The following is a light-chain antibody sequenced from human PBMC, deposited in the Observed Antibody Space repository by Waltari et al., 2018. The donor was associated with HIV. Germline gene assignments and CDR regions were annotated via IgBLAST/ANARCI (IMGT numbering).Light chain of an antibody. CDR2: HSS. V-gene: IGKV3D-15*01. Sequence: DIVLTQSPATISVSPGGRVTVSCRASQNVDDKFAWYQQNPGQSPRLLIYHSSARAAGVPTRFGGAGSATNFTLTITSLQSEDFALYFCQQYHHWPPLTFGGGSRVELK. CDR1: QNVDDK. J-gene: IGKJ4*01. CDR3: QQYHHWPPLT.